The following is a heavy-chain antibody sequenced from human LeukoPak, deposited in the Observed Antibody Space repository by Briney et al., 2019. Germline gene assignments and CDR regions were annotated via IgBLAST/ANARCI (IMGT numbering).Heavy chain of an antibody. CDR1: GFTLSSYA. J-gene: IGHJ4*02. Sequence: GGSLRLSCTASGFTLSSYAMSWVRQAPGEGLERVSTISGSADNTNYAEAVKGRFTISRDNTKNSLYLQMNSLRVEDTAVFYCARDQYDTWSRRGNFDSWGQGTLVIVSS. V-gene: IGHV3-23*01. D-gene: IGHD3-3*01. CDR3: ARDQYDTWSRRGNFDS. CDR2: ISGSADNT.